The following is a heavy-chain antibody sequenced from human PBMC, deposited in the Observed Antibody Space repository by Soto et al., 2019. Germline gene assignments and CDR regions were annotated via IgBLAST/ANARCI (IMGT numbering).Heavy chain of an antibody. D-gene: IGHD1-26*01. CDR1: GFTFSSFP. CDR2: ISYDGSNK. CDR3: ARRGGGYSGSYLGYFDY. Sequence: QVQLVESGGGVVQPGRSLRLSCAASGFTFSSFPMHWVRQAPGKGLEWVAVISYDGSNKYYADSVKGRFTISRDNSKNPLYLQMNSLRAEDTAVYYCARRGGGYSGSYLGYFDYWGQGTLVTVSS. J-gene: IGHJ4*02. V-gene: IGHV3-30-3*01.